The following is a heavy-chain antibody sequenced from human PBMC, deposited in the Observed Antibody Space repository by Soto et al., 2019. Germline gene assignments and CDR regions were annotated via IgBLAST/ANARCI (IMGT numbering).Heavy chain of an antibody. CDR3: AKDRSGGSRVYGMDV. Sequence: HPGGSLRLSCAASGFTFSSYAMSWVRQAPGKGLEWVSAISTSGGSTYYADSVKGRFTISRDNSKNTLYLQMNSLRAEDTALYYCAKDRSGGSRVYGMDVWGQGTTVTVSS. CDR2: ISTSGGST. J-gene: IGHJ6*02. D-gene: IGHD2-15*01. CDR1: GFTFSSYA. V-gene: IGHV3-23*01.